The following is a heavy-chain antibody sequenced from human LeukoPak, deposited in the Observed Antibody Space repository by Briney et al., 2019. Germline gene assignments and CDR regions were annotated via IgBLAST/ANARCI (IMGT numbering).Heavy chain of an antibody. V-gene: IGHV1-58*01. CDR2: IVVGSGNT. CDR1: GFTFTSSA. Sequence: SVKVSCKASGFTFTSSAVQWVRQARGQRLEWIGWIVVGSGNTNYAQKFQERVTITRDMSTSTAYMELSSLRSEDTAVYYCAAAYCSSTSCREGYFDYWGQGTLVTVSS. D-gene: IGHD2-2*01. J-gene: IGHJ4*02. CDR3: AAAYCSSTSCREGYFDY.